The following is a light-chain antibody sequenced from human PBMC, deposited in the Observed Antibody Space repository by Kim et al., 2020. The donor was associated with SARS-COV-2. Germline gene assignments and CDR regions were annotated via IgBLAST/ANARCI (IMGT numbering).Light chain of an antibody. CDR2: EKN. Sequence: ALGQTVRITCQGDSLRSYYASWDQQKPGQAPLLVLYEKNNRPSGIPDRFSGSSSGNTASLTITGAQAEDEADYYCNSRESGVNHVVFGGGTQLTVL. CDR1: SLRSYY. CDR3: NSRESGVNHVV. J-gene: IGLJ3*02. V-gene: IGLV3-19*01.